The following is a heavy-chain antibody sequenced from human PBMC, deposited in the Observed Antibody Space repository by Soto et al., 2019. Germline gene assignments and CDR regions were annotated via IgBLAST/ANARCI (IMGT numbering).Heavy chain of an antibody. Sequence: HPGGSLRLSCAASGFTVSTNYMSWVRQSPGKGLEWVSAIYTGGSTYYADSVKGRFTISRDNSKNRLFLQMNSLRAEDTAIYYCAKCMGSSWIGVIDNWGQGTLVTVSS. CDR2: IYTGGST. V-gene: IGHV3-53*01. D-gene: IGHD6-13*01. CDR3: AKCMGSSWIGVIDN. J-gene: IGHJ4*02. CDR1: GFTVSTNY.